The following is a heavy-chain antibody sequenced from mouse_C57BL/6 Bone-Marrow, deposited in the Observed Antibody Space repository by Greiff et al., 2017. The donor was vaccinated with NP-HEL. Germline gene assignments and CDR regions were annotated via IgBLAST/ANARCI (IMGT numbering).Heavy chain of an antibody. V-gene: IGHV7-3*01. CDR2: IRNKANGYTT. CDR1: GGWCSVGD. Sequence: EVNLVESGGGLVQDGGGRRGGGAEGGGWCSVGDVGGGGGPAGKALEWLGFIRNKANGYTTEYSASVKGRFTISRDNSQSILYLQMNALRAEDSATYYCARYGIYEGDAMDYWGQGTSVTVSS. CDR3: ARYGIYEGDAMDY. D-gene: IGHD1-1*01. J-gene: IGHJ4*01.